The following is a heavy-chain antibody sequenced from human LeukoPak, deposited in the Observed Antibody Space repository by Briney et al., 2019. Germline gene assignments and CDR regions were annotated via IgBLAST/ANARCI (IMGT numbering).Heavy chain of an antibody. CDR1: GFTFGDHA. CDR2: VRSKAYRGTT. Sequence: GRSLRLSCTASGFTFGDHAMSWVRQAPGKGLEWVGFVRSKAYRGTTEYAASVQGRFTISRDDSKSVVCLQMNSLKTEDTAFYYCARGPIQLWIHNAMDVWGQGTTVTVSS. V-gene: IGHV3-49*04. D-gene: IGHD5-18*01. J-gene: IGHJ6*02. CDR3: ARGPIQLWIHNAMDV.